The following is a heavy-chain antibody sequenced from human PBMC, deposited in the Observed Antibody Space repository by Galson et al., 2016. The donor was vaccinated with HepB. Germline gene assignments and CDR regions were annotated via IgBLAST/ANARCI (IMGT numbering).Heavy chain of an antibody. V-gene: IGHV3-23*01. CDR1: GFTFSSYA. CDR3: AKVLTGWDY. D-gene: IGHD3-9*01. Sequence: SLRLSCAASGFTFSSYAMSWVRQAPGKGLEWVSTIGGSGVSTYYADSVKGRFTISRDNSQNTLYLQMNSLRAEDTALYYCAKVLTGWDYWGQGALVTVSS. J-gene: IGHJ4*02. CDR2: IGGSGVST.